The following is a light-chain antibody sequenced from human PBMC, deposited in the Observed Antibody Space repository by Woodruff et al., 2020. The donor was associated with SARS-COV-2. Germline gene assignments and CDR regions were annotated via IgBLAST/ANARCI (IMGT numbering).Light chain of an antibody. CDR1: QSVAND. V-gene: IGKV3-15*01. Sequence: ERATLSCRASQSVANDLAWYQQKPGQTPRLLIYDASTRATDIAARFSGSGSETAFSLTISSLQSEDFAVYYCQHYHDSPPWTFGQGTRV. CDR2: DAS. J-gene: IGKJ1*01. CDR3: QHYHDSPPWT.